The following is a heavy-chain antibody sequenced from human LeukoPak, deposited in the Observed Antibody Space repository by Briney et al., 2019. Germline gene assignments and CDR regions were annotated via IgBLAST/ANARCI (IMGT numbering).Heavy chain of an antibody. D-gene: IGHD6-13*01. Sequence: ASVKVSCKASGYTFTSYGISWVRQAPGQGLEWMGWISAYNGNTNYAQKLQGRVTMTTDTSTSTAYMELRSLRSDDTAVYYCARDSSYSCSPKSTPLWGQGTLVTVSS. J-gene: IGHJ4*02. V-gene: IGHV1-18*01. CDR3: ARDSSYSCSPKSTPL. CDR2: ISAYNGNT. CDR1: GYTFTSYG.